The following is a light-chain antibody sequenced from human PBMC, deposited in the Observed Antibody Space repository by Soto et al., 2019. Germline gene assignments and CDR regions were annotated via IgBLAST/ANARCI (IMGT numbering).Light chain of an antibody. J-gene: IGLJ3*02. Sequence: QSVLTHQPSASGTPGQRVTISCSGSSSNIGSNYVYWYQQLPGTAPKLLIYRNNQRPSGVPDRFSGSKSGTSACLAISGLRSEDEADYYGAALDDSLRGQVFGGGTKLTGL. CDR1: SSNIGSNY. CDR2: RNN. V-gene: IGLV1-47*01. CDR3: AALDDSLRGQV.